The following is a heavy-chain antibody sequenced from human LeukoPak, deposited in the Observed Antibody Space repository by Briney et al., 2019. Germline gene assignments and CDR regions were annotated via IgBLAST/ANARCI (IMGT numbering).Heavy chain of an antibody. V-gene: IGHV3-21*01. CDR3: AREVDCSSTSCYALWFDP. J-gene: IGHJ5*02. D-gene: IGHD2-2*01. CDR2: ISSSSSYM. Sequence: GSLRLSCAASGFTFSSYSMNWVRQAPGKGLEWVSSISSSSSYMYYADSVKGRFTISRDNAKNSLYLQMNSLRAEDTAVYYCAREVDCSSTSCYALWFDPWGQGTLVTVSS. CDR1: GFTFSSYS.